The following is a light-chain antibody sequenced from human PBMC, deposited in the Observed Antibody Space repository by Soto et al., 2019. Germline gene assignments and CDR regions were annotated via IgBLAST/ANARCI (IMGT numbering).Light chain of an antibody. CDR3: CSYAGSYPYVV. V-gene: IGLV2-11*01. CDR1: SSDVGGYNY. Sequence: QSALTQPRAVSGSPGQSVTISCTGTSSDVGGYNYVSWYQQHPGNAPKLMIYDVSKRPSGVPDRFSGSKSGNTASLTISGLQADDEADYYRCSYAGSYPYVVFGGGTKLTVL. CDR2: DVS. J-gene: IGLJ2*01.